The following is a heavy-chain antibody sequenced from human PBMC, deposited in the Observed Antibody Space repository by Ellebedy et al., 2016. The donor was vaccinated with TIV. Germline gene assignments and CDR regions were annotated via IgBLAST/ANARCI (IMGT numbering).Heavy chain of an antibody. J-gene: IGHJ4*02. CDR1: GGSITSYN. D-gene: IGHD5-18*01. Sequence: LRLSXTVSGGSITSYNWSWIRQPPGKGLEWIGNIYYSGSANYNPSLKSRVTISVDTSKTQFSLKLSSVTAADTAVYYCARSLGGYSYAFDYWGQGTLVTVSS. V-gene: IGHV4-59*01. CDR2: IYYSGSA. CDR3: ARSLGGYSYAFDY.